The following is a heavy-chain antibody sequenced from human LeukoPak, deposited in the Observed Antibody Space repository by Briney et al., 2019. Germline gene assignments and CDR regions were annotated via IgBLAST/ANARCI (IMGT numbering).Heavy chain of an antibody. CDR1: GGSISSSHYY. J-gene: IGHJ4*02. CDR2: VYNSGST. D-gene: IGHD6-19*01. CDR3: AREVPVAGYFDY. Sequence: SETLSLTCTVSGGSISSSHYYWGWIRQPPGKGLEWIGSVYNSGSTYYNPSLKSRVIISVDTSKNQFSLKLSSVTAADTAVYYCAREVPVAGYFDYWGQGTLVTVSS. V-gene: IGHV4-39*07.